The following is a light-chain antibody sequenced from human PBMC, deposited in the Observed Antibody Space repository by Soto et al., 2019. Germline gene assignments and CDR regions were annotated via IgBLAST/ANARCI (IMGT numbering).Light chain of an antibody. CDR1: QDISNY. Sequence: DIQMTQSPSSLSASVGDRVGITCQASQDISNYLNWYQQKPGKAPKLLIYDASNLETGVPSRFSGSGSGTDFTFTISSLQPEDIATYYCQQYDNLPLTFGGGTKVDIK. J-gene: IGKJ4*01. CDR3: QQYDNLPLT. V-gene: IGKV1-33*01. CDR2: DAS.